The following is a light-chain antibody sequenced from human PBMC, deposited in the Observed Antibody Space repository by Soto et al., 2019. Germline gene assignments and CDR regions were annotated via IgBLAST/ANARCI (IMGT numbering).Light chain of an antibody. Sequence: VSTQSPGTQALSPGGSPTLSYRASQNINNNYLAWYQHKPGQAPRLLMDDASLRATGVPDRFSGRGSGTDFTLTITRLEPDDSAVYYCQQHGISHITFGQGTRLDIK. CDR3: QQHGISHIT. CDR1: QNINNNY. J-gene: IGKJ5*01. CDR2: DAS. V-gene: IGKV3-20*01.